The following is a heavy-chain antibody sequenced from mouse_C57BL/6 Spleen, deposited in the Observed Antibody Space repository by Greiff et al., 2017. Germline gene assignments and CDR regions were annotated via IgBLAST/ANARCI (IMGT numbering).Heavy chain of an antibody. CDR2: IDPSDSYT. J-gene: IGHJ3*01. CDR3: ARGGTGTGAD. CDR1: GYTFTSYW. V-gene: IGHV1-50*01. Sequence: VKLQQPGAELVKPGASVKLSCKASGYTFTSYWMQWVKQRPGQGLEWIGEIDPSDSYTNYNQKFKGKATLTVDTSSSTAYMQLSSLTSEDSAVYNCARGGTGTGADWGQGTLVTVSA. D-gene: IGHD4-1*01.